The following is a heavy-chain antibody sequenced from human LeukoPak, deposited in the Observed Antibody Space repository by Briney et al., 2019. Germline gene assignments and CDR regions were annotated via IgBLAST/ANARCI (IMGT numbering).Heavy chain of an antibody. Sequence: GGSLRLSCAASGFTFSNYWIHWVRQAPGKGLVWVSRIDNAGSITTYADSVKGRFTISRDNAENTLYLQMNSLRAEDTAVYYCAKARDSLGELSFHGGQGTLVTVSS. CDR2: IDNAGSIT. V-gene: IGHV3-74*03. J-gene: IGHJ4*02. CDR3: AKARDSLGELSFH. CDR1: GFTFSNYW. D-gene: IGHD3-16*02.